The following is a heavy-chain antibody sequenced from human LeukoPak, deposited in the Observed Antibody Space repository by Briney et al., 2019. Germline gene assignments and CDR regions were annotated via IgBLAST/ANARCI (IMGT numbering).Heavy chain of an antibody. CDR1: GFTFSSYG. CDR3: ARDHFWWGETTPDAFDI. Sequence: PGGSLRLSCAASGFTFSSYGMHWVRQAPGKGLEWVAVISYDGSNKYYADSVKGRFTISRDNSKNTLYLQMNSLRAEDTAVYYCARDHFWWGETTPDAFDIWGQGTMVTVSS. D-gene: IGHD2-8*02. V-gene: IGHV3-30*03. J-gene: IGHJ3*02. CDR2: ISYDGSNK.